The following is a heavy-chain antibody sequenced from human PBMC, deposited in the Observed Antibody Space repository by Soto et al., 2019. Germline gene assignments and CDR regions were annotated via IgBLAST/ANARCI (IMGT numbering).Heavy chain of an antibody. J-gene: IGHJ6*02. V-gene: IGHV3-23*01. CDR2: ISGSGGST. D-gene: IGHD2-2*01. Sequence: PGGSLRLSCAASGLTFSSYAMSWVRQAPGKGLEWVSAISGSGGSTYYADSVKGRFTISRDHSKNTLYLQMNSLRAEDTAVYYCTRDAPYCSSTSCYGYYYGMDLWGQGTTVTVSS. CDR3: TRDAPYCSSTSCYGYYYGMDL. CDR1: GLTFSSYA.